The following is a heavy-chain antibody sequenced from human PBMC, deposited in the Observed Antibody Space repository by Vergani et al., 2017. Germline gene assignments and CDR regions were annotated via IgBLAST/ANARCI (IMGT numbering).Heavy chain of an antibody. J-gene: IGHJ4*02. Sequence: EVQLLESGGGLVQPGGSLRLSCAASGFTFSSYAMSWVRQAPGKGLEWVSAISGSGGSTYYADSVKGRFNISRDNSKNTLYLQMNSLRAEDTAVYYCAKAQYSSSLNFDSWGQGTLVTVSS. CDR1: GFTFSSYA. V-gene: IGHV3-23*01. CDR2: ISGSGGST. CDR3: AKAQYSSSLNFDS. D-gene: IGHD6-13*01.